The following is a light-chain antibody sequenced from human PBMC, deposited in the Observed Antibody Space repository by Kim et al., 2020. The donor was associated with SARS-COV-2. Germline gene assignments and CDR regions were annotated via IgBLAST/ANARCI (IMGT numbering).Light chain of an antibody. J-gene: IGLJ2*01. CDR3: SSYTTTSAVV. CDR1: GSDVGGYNY. Sequence: SIAISFSGSGSDVGGYNYVSWYQQHPGKAPKLMIYDVTKRPSGVSDRFSGSKSANMASLTIFGLQAEDEADYYCSSYTTTSAVVFGGGTQLTVL. CDR2: DVT. V-gene: IGLV2-14*03.